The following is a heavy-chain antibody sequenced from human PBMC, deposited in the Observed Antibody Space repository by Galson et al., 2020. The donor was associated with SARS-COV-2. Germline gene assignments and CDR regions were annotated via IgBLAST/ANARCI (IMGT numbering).Heavy chain of an antibody. D-gene: IGHD3-10*01. CDR1: GFTFGDYA. Sequence: GGSLRLSCTASGFTFGDYAMSWFRQAPGKGLEWVGFIRSKAYGGTTEYAASVKGRFTISRDDSKSIAYLQINSLKTEDTAVYYCTRDEDRELLWFGELLSTPLGYYGMDVWGQGTTVTVSS. CDR3: TRDEDRELLWFGELLSTPLGYYGMDV. V-gene: IGHV3-49*03. J-gene: IGHJ6*02. CDR2: IRSKAYGGTT.